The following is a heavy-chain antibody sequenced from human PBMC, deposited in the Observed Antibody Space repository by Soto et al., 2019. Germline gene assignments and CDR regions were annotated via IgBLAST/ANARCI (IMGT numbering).Heavy chain of an antibody. Sequence: VRLVQSGAEVKKPGASVKVSCQASGYTFTSYGIAWVRQAPGQDLEWMGWISAYNGDTNYAQRLQGRVTMTTDTSTSTVYMELKSLTSDDTAVYYCARDQEYSTSGLYWFDLWGQGTLVTVSA. V-gene: IGHV1-18*04. J-gene: IGHJ5*02. CDR3: ARDQEYSTSGLYWFDL. CDR2: ISAYNGDT. D-gene: IGHD6-6*01. CDR1: GYTFTSYG.